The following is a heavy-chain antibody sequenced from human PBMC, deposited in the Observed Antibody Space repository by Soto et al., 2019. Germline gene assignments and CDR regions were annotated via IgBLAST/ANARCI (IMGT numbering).Heavy chain of an antibody. CDR3: ARDVYYYGSGSYREYGMDV. Sequence: QVQLQESGPGLVKPSETLSLTCTVSGGSISSYYWSWIRQPPGKGLEWIGYIYYSGSTNYNPSLKSRVTISVDTSKNQFSLKLSSVTAADTAAYYCARDVYYYGSGSYREYGMDVWGQGTTVTVSS. CDR2: IYYSGST. D-gene: IGHD3-10*01. V-gene: IGHV4-59*01. J-gene: IGHJ6*02. CDR1: GGSISSYY.